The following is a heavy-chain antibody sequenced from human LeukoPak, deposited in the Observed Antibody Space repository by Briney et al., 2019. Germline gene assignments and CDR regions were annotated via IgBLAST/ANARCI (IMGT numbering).Heavy chain of an antibody. CDR3: ARGAWATRLGS. J-gene: IGHJ4*02. CDR2: IYESGTT. D-gene: IGHD2-15*01. V-gene: IGHV4-34*01. CDR1: GESLDSYY. Sequence: SETLSLTCAVYGESLDSYYWSWVRQPPGEGMEWIGEIYESGTTEYNPSLKSRVTISMVPSKQQFSLSLSSVTAADTAVYYCARGAWATRLGSWGLGTPVIVSS.